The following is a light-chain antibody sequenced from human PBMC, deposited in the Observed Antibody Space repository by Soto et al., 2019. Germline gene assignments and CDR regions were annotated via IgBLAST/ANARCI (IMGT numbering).Light chain of an antibody. CDR3: QQYGSSRT. CDR1: QSVSSSY. CDR2: GAS. Sequence: EIVLTQSPGTLSLSPGERATLSCRASQSVSSSYLAWYQQKPGQAPRLLISGASNRATGIPDRFSGSGSGTDFTLTISRLEPEDFAVYYCQQYGSSRTFGQGPKVEIK. V-gene: IGKV3-20*01. J-gene: IGKJ1*01.